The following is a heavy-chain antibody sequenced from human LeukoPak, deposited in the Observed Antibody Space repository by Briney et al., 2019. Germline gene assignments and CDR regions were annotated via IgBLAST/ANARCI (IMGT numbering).Heavy chain of an antibody. CDR2: IKHDGTEI. CDR1: GFTFSAYW. V-gene: IGHV3-7*05. Sequence: GALRLSCAASGFTFSAYWMTWVRQAPGKGLEWVANIKHDGTEIYYVDSVKGRFTISRDNAKNSLFLQMNGLRAEDTALYHCAKNYCSTTNCYGNWFDPWGQGTLVTVSS. D-gene: IGHD2-2*01. CDR3: AKNYCSTTNCYGNWFDP. J-gene: IGHJ5*02.